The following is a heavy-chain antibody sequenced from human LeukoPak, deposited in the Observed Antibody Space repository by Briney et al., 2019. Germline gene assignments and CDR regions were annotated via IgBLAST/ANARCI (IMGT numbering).Heavy chain of an antibody. D-gene: IGHD2-2*01. Sequence: GESLKISCKGSGYSFTSYWIGWVRQMPGKGLEWMGIIYPGDSDTRYSPSFQGQVTISADKSISTAYLQWSSLKASDTAMYYCAGRYCSSTSCYLGATNWFDPWGQGTLVTVSS. V-gene: IGHV5-51*01. CDR1: GYSFTSYW. J-gene: IGHJ5*02. CDR2: IYPGDSDT. CDR3: AGRYCSSTSCYLGATNWFDP.